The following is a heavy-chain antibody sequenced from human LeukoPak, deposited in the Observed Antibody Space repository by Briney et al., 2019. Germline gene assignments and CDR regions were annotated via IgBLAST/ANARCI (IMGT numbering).Heavy chain of an antibody. CDR2: ISSSSYI. V-gene: IGHV3-21*01. Sequence: PGGSLRLSCVASGFTFSSYSMNWVRQAPGKGLEWVSSISSSSYIYYADSVKGRFTISRDNAKNSLYLQMNSLRAEDTAVYYCARMEYQLPHFDYWGQGTLVTVSS. J-gene: IGHJ4*02. D-gene: IGHD2-2*01. CDR3: ARMEYQLPHFDY. CDR1: GFTFSSYS.